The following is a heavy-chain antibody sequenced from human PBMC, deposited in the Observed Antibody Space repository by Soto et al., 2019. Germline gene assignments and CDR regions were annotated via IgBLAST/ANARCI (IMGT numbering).Heavy chain of an antibody. CDR1: GYTFTNYG. D-gene: IGHD3-9*01. V-gene: IGHV1-18*01. Sequence: QVQLVQSGAEVKKPGASVKVSCKASGYTFTNYGISWVRQAPGQGLEWMGWISTSSGNTNYAQKFQDRVTMTTDTSTTTAYMELRSLKSDDTAVYYCARDVDWRLDYRGQGTLVTVSS. CDR2: ISTSSGNT. J-gene: IGHJ4*02. CDR3: ARDVDWRLDY.